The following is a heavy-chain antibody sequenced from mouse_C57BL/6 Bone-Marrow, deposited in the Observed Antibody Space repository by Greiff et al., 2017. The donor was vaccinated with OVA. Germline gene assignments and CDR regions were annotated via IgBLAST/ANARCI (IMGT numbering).Heavy chain of an antibody. V-gene: IGHV1-61*01. D-gene: IGHD2-4*01. Sequence: QVQLQQPGAELVRPGSSVKLSCKASGYTFTSYWMAWVKQRPGPGLEWIGNIYPSDSETHYNQKFKDKATLTVDKSSSTAYMQLSSLTSEDSAVYYCARVVYYDYDRRVGIDYWGQGTTLTVSS. CDR2: IYPSDSET. CDR1: GYTFTSYW. J-gene: IGHJ2*01. CDR3: ARVVYYDYDRRVGIDY.